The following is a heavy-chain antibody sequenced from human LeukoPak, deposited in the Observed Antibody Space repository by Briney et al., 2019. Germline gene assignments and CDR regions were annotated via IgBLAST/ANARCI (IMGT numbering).Heavy chain of an antibody. Sequence: GGSLRLSCAASGFTFSSYGMHWVRQAPGNGLEWVTFISYDGSKTYFTDSVKGRFTISRDYSKNTLFLLMNSLRTEDTAVYYCARQHTNSWFFGFDFWGQGTLVTVSS. CDR2: ISYDGSKT. CDR1: GFTFSSYG. CDR3: ARQHTNSWFFGFDF. V-gene: IGHV3-30*03. J-gene: IGHJ4*02. D-gene: IGHD6-13*01.